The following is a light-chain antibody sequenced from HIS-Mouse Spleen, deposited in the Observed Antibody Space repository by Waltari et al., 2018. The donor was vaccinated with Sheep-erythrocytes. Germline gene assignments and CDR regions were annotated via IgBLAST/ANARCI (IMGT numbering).Light chain of an antibody. CDR1: SSDVGGYNY. Sequence: QSALTQPRSVSGSPGQSVTISCTGTSSDVGGYNYVSWSQQHPGKAPKLMIHDVSKRPSGVPDRFSGSTSGDTASLTISGLQAEDEADYYCCSYAGSYNHVFATGTKVTVL. CDR3: CSYAGSYNHV. J-gene: IGLJ1*01. CDR2: DVS. V-gene: IGLV2-11*01.